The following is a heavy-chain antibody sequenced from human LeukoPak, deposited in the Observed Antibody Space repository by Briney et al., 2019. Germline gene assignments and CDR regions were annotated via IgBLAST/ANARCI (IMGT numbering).Heavy chain of an antibody. V-gene: IGHV5-51*01. Sequence: GESLKISCKGFGYMFSAYWIGWVRQMPGRGLEWMGIIYPGDSDTRYSPSFQGQVTISADKSISTAYLQWNNLKASDTAMYYCARQGLAVPGEADYRGQGTLVTVSS. CDR1: GYMFSAYW. CDR3: ARQGLAVPGEADY. J-gene: IGHJ4*02. D-gene: IGHD6-19*01. CDR2: IYPGDSDT.